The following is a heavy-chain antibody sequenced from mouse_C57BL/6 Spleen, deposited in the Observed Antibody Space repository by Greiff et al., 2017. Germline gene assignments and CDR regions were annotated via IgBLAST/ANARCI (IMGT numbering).Heavy chain of an antibody. CDR2: IPPNSGST. D-gene: IGHD1-1*01. Sequence: QVQLQQPGAELVKPGASVKLSCKASGYTFTSYWMHWVKQRPGQGLEWIGMIPPNSGSTNYNEKFKSKATLTVDKSSSTAYMQLSSLTSEDSAVYYCASRDSSYWYFDVGGTGTTVTVAS. V-gene: IGHV1-64*01. CDR1: GYTFTSYW. CDR3: ASRDSSYWYFDV. J-gene: IGHJ1*03.